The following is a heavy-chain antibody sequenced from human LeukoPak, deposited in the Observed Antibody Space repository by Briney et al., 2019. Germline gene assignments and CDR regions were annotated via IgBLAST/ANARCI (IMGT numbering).Heavy chain of an antibody. CDR1: GYTFTSYD. Sequence: ASVKLSCTASGYTFTSYDINWVRQATGPGLEWMGCMNATSGHTGYAQKFQGRVTMTRDTSISTAYMELNSLTSEDTAVYYCARSPVGVRKKHDFWGQGTLVIVSS. J-gene: IGHJ4*02. V-gene: IGHV1-8*01. D-gene: IGHD3-10*01. CDR3: ARSPVGVRKKHDF. CDR2: MNATSGHT.